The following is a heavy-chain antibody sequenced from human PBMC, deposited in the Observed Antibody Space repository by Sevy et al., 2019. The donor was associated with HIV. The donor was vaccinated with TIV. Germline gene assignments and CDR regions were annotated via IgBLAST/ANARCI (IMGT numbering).Heavy chain of an antibody. D-gene: IGHD3-10*01. Sequence: SETLSLTCAVYGGSFSGYYWSWIRQPPGKGLEWIGEINHSGSTNYNPSLKSRDTISVDTSKNQFSLKLSSVTAADTAVYYCARGPITMVRGVIKYYYYYGMDVWGQGTTVTVSS. CDR2: INHSGST. J-gene: IGHJ6*02. CDR3: ARGPITMVRGVIKYYYYYGMDV. V-gene: IGHV4-34*01. CDR1: GGSFSGYY.